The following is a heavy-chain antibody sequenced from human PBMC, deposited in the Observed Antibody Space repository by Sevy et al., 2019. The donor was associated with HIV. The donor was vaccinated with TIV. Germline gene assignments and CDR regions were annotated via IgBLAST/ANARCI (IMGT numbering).Heavy chain of an antibody. J-gene: IGHJ6*02. D-gene: IGHD5-12*01. CDR1: GFTFSNYN. CDR3: AREGGYSDQGMDV. V-gene: IGHV3-48*01. CDR2: ISSSSNTI. Sequence: GGSLRRSCAASGFTFSNYNMNWVRQAPGKGLEWASYISSSSNTIYYADSVKGRFTISRDNDKNSLYLEMNSLRAEDTAVYYCAREGGYSDQGMDVWGLGTTVTVSS.